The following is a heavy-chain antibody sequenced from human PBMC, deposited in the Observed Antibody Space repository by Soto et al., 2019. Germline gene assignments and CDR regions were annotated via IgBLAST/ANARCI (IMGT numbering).Heavy chain of an antibody. CDR3: ALGYCSGGSCYFDY. J-gene: IGHJ4*03. CDR2: IIPIFGTA. Sequence: GASVKVSCKASGYTFTSYAISWVRQAPGQGLEWMGGIIPIFGTANYAQKFQGRVTITADESTSTAYMELSSLRSEDTAVYYCALGYCSGGSCYFDYWGQGTLVTVSS. D-gene: IGHD2-15*01. CDR1: GYTFTSYA. V-gene: IGHV1-69*13.